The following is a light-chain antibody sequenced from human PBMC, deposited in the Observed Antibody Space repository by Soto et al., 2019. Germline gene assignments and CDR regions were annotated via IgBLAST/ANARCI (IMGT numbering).Light chain of an antibody. Sequence: DIQMTQSPSSLSASVGDRVTITCRASQSIISYLNWYQQIPGKAPKLLIYDASTLQTGVPSRFSGSGSGTDFTLTISYLQSEDFGTYYCQQFYNYPRTFGQGTKVDIK. CDR1: QSIISY. V-gene: IGKV1-39*01. CDR2: DAS. J-gene: IGKJ1*01. CDR3: QQFYNYPRT.